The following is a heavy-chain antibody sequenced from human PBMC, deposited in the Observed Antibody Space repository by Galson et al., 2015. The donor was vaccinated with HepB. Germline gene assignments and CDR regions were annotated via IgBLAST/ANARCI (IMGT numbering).Heavy chain of an antibody. V-gene: IGHV3-33*01. CDR2: IWYDGSSH. Sequence: SLRLSCAASGFSLKNYGMHWVRQAPGKGLEWVAIIWYDGSSHSYADSVKGRFTASRDSAKNTLYLEMNSLRVEDTAVYYCARERVTSATVPAYWGQGTLVTVSS. J-gene: IGHJ4*02. CDR1: GFSLKNYG. D-gene: IGHD4-11*01. CDR3: ARERVTSATVPAY.